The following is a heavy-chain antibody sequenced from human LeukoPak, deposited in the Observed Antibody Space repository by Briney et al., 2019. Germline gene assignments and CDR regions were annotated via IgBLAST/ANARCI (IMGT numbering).Heavy chain of an antibody. D-gene: IGHD1-1*01. Sequence: PGGSLRLSCAASGFTVGDNYMSWVRQAPGKGLEWVSVIYSGYSTNYADSVTGRFPISRDNSKNMLYLQMNSLRGEDTAVYYCAREPQTGYTIDYWGQGTLVTVSS. J-gene: IGHJ4*02. V-gene: IGHV3-53*05. CDR3: AREPQTGYTIDY. CDR1: GFTVGDNY. CDR2: IYSGYST.